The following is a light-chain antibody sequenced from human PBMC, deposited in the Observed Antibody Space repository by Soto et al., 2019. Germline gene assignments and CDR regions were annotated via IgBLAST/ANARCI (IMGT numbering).Light chain of an antibody. CDR3: TSKTSSITYV. CDR1: SSDVGGYNY. CDR2: EVS. Sequence: LTQPASVSGSPGQSITISCTGTSSDVGGYNYVSWYQQHPGKAPKLMIYEVSNRPSGVSNRFSGSKSGNTASLTISGLQAEDEADYYCTSKTSSITYVVGTGTKVTVL. V-gene: IGLV2-14*01. J-gene: IGLJ1*01.